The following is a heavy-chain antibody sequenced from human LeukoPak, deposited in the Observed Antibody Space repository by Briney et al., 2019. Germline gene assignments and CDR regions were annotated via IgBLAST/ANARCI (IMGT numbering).Heavy chain of an antibody. J-gene: IGHJ6*02. CDR1: GGSMSSSSYY. Sequence: PSETLSLTCGVSGGSMSSSSYYWSWIRQPPGKGLEWIGDINYSGITNYNPSLKSRVTISVDTSQNQFSLKLTSVTAADTAVYYCARGPFAPDVWGQGTTVTVSS. CDR2: INYSGIT. CDR3: ARGPFAPDV. V-gene: IGHV4-39*07.